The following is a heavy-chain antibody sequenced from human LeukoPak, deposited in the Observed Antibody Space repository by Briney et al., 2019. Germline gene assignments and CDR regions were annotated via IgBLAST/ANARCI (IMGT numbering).Heavy chain of an antibody. CDR1: GFTFNTYA. CDR2: ISSSSSYI. J-gene: IGHJ4*02. CDR3: VRGGG. D-gene: IGHD2-15*01. Sequence: GGSLRLSCVASGFTFNTYAMHWVRQAPGKGLEWVSSISSSSSYIYYADSVNGRFTISRDNAKNSLYLQMNSLGAEDTAVYYCVRGGGWGQGTLVTVSS. V-gene: IGHV3-21*01.